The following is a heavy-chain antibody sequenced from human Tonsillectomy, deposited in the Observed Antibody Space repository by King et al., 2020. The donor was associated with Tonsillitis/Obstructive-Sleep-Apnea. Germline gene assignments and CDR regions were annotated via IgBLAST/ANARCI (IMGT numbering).Heavy chain of an antibody. Sequence: VQLVESGGGVVQPGRSLRLSCAASGFTFSNYGMHWVRQAPGKGLEWVAIIWYDGSNKYYADSVKGRFTISRDNSKNTLYLQMNSLRAEDTAVYYCVKDERSYYWYFDLWGRGTLVTVSS. CDR2: IWYDGSNK. CDR3: VKDERSYYWYFDL. J-gene: IGHJ2*01. D-gene: IGHD3-10*01. V-gene: IGHV3-33*06. CDR1: GFTFSNYG.